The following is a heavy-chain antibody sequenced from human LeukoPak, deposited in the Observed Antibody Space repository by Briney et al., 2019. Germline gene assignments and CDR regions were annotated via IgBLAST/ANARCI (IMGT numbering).Heavy chain of an antibody. CDR2: IYSSGGT. CDR3: AGSYYYGSGNYM. CDR1: GGSISSYY. J-gene: IGHJ4*02. Sequence: LETLSLTCTVSGGSISSYYWSWIRQPPGKGLQWVGYIYSSGGTTYNPSLESRVIMSVDTSKNQFSLKLNSVTAADTAVYYCAGSYYYGSGNYMWGQGTLVTVSS. D-gene: IGHD3-10*01. V-gene: IGHV4-59*01.